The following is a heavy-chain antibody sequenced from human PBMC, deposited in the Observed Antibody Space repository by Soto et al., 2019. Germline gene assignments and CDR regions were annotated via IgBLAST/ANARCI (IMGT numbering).Heavy chain of an antibody. D-gene: IGHD6-6*01. CDR3: ARDRNWRSSSPFDY. CDR1: GGTFSSYA. V-gene: IGHV1-69*13. CDR2: IIPIFGTA. J-gene: IGHJ4*02. Sequence: ASVKVSCKASGGTFSSYAISWVRQAPGQGLEWMGGIIPIFGTANYAQKFQGRVTITADESTSTAYMELSSLRSEDTAVYYCARDRNWRSSSPFDYWGQGTLVTVSS.